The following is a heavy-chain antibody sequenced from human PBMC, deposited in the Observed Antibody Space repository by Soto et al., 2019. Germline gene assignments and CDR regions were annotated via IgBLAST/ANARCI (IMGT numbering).Heavy chain of an antibody. V-gene: IGHV4-31*01. CDR3: ARAGTREWFDP. D-gene: IGHD1-1*01. J-gene: IGHJ5*02. CDR2: IYYSGST. Sequence: QVQLQESGPGLVKPSQTLSLTCTVSGGSISSGGYYWSWIRQHPGKGLEWIGYIYYSGSTYYNPSLKSLVTISVDTSKNQFALKLRSVTAADTAVYYCARAGTREWFDPWGQGTLVTVSS. CDR1: GGSISSGGYY.